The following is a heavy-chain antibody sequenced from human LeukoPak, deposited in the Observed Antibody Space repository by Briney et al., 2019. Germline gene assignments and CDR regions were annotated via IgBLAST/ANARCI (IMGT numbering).Heavy chain of an antibody. CDR3: ARHGTVSSESYFDY. Sequence: SETLSLTCSVSGGSVSSYYWSWTRQSPGKGLEWIGYIHNSGRTNYNPSLTSRVTGFVDTSKDQVSLRLSSVTAADTAVYYCARHGTVSSESYFDYWGQGALVTVSS. J-gene: IGHJ4*02. CDR2: IHNSGRT. V-gene: IGHV4-59*08. D-gene: IGHD1-26*01. CDR1: GGSVSSYY.